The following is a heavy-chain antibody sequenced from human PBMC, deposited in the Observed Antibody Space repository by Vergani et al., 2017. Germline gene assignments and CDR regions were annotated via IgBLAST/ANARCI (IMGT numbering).Heavy chain of an antibody. Sequence: QMQLVQSGPEVKKPGTSVKVSCKASGFTFTSSAVQWVRQARGQRLEWIGWIVVGSGNTNYAQKFQERVTITRNMSTSTAYMELSSLRAEDTAVYYCAARRPRADYGDYNYYYMDVWGKGATVTVSS. CDR1: GFTFTSSA. J-gene: IGHJ6*03. V-gene: IGHV1-58*01. CDR3: AARRPRADYGDYNYYYMDV. D-gene: IGHD4-17*01. CDR2: IVVGSGNT.